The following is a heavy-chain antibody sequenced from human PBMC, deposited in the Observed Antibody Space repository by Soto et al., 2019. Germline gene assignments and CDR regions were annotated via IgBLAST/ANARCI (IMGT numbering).Heavy chain of an antibody. Sequence: QVQLVQSGAEMKKPGSSVKVSCKASGGTFSSNAISWVRQAPGQGLEWMGGIIPIYASPNYAQNFQGRVTVTADKATSTADLQLSRLKFADSAIYYCAVTVTGSRSPLAHWGRGTLVIVSS. CDR3: AVTVTGSRSPLAH. J-gene: IGHJ4*02. V-gene: IGHV1-69*06. CDR2: IIPIYASP. CDR1: GGTFSSNA. D-gene: IGHD3-9*01.